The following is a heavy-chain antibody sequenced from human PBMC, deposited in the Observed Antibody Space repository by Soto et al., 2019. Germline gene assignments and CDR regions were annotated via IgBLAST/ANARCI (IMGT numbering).Heavy chain of an antibody. J-gene: IGHJ4*02. CDR3: ARRV. Sequence: EVQVSESGGGLVQPGGSLRLSCATSVFTFSNYPMNWVRQAPGKGLEWVSGISAGGDRTYYADSVKGRFTIFRDNSKNSVSLRMTSLRVEDTAVYYCARRVWGQGTLVTVSS. CDR2: ISAGGDRT. V-gene: IGHV3-23*01. CDR1: VFTFSNYP.